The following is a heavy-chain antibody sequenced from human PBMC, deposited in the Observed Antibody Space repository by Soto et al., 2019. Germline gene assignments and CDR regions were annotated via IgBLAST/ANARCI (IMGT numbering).Heavy chain of an antibody. D-gene: IGHD3-22*01. CDR1: GGTFSSYA. CDR2: IIPIFGTA. CDR3: ARAKGYYDSSGSLDY. J-gene: IGHJ4*02. V-gene: IGHV1-69*13. Sequence: SVKVSCKASGGTFSSYAISWVRQAPGQGLEWMGGIIPIFGTANYAQKFQGRVTITADESTSTAYMELSSLRSEDTAVYYCARAKGYYDSSGSLDYWGQGTLVTVSS.